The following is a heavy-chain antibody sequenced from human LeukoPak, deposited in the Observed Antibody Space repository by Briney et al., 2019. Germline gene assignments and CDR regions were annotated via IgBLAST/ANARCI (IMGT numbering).Heavy chain of an antibody. D-gene: IGHD3-22*01. V-gene: IGHV3-7*01. CDR3: ARDEYYDSSGYCFDY. CDR2: IKQDGSEK. Sequence: PGGSLRLSCAVSVFTFSSYWMSWVRQAPGKGLEWVANIKQDGSEKYYVDSVRGRFTISRDNAKNPLYLHMNSLKAEDTAVYYCARDEYYDSSGYCFDYWGQGTLVTVSS. CDR1: VFTFSSYW. J-gene: IGHJ4*02.